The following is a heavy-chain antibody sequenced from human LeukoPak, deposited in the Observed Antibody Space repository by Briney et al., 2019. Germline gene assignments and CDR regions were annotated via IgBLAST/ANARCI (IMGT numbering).Heavy chain of an antibody. CDR3: AKRDSSGWYSSFDY. Sequence: GGSLRLSCAASGFTFSSYAMTWVRQAPGKGLEWVSAISGNGGSTYYEDYVKGRFTISRDNSKNTLYLQMNSLRAEDTAVYYCAKRDSSGWYSSFDYWGQGTLVTVSS. V-gene: IGHV3-23*01. J-gene: IGHJ4*02. CDR1: GFTFSSYA. CDR2: ISGNGGST. D-gene: IGHD6-19*01.